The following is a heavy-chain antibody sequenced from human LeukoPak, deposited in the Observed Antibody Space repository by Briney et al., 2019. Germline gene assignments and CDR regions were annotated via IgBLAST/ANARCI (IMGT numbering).Heavy chain of an antibody. J-gene: IGHJ3*02. CDR3: ARVPWEPDAFDI. D-gene: IGHD1-26*01. CDR2: INWNGGST. V-gene: IGHV3-20*04. CDR1: GFTFDDYG. Sequence: LSGGSLRLSCAASGFTFDDYGMSWVRQAPGKGLEWVSGINWNGGSTCYADSVKGRFTISRDNAKNSLYLQMNSLRAEDTALYYCARVPWEPDAFDIWGQGTMVTVSS.